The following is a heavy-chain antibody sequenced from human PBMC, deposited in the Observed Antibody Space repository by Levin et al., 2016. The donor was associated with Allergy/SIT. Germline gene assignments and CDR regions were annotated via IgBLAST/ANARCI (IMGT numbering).Heavy chain of an antibody. J-gene: IGHJ6*02. CDR3: ARHGHEEGASPLGPNGMDV. D-gene: IGHD6-13*01. V-gene: IGHV5-51*01. CDR2: IYVGDSDI. Sequence: VRQMPGKGLEWMGIIYVGDSDIIYSPSFQGQVTISVDKSIGTAYLQWSSLKASDTAIYYCARHGHEEGASPLGPNGMDVWGQGTTVTVSS.